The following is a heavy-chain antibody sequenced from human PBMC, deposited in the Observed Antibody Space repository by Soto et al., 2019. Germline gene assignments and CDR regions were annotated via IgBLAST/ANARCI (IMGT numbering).Heavy chain of an antibody. D-gene: IGHD3-9*01. Sequence: GASVKVSCKASGYTFTSYAMHWVRQAPGQRLEWMGWINAGNGNTKYSQKFQGRVTITRDTSASTAYMELSSLRSEDTAVYCCARTPPGGDVLRYFDWLPTKISYYYGMDVWGQGTTVTVSS. CDR2: INAGNGNT. V-gene: IGHV1-3*01. J-gene: IGHJ6*02. CDR3: ARTPPGGDVLRYFDWLPTKISYYYGMDV. CDR1: GYTFTSYA.